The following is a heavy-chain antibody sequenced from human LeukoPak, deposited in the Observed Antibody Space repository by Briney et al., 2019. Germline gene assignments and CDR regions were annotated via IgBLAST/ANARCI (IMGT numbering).Heavy chain of an antibody. J-gene: IGHJ4*02. CDR2: IIGSDDNT. CDR3: AKGKYSSGWYVFDY. CDR1: GFTFSSYV. Sequence: TGGSLRLSCAASGFTFSSYVMSWVRQAPGKGLEWVSTIIGSDDNTYYADSVKGRFTISRDNSKNTLYLQTNSLRAEDTAVYYCAKGKYSSGWYVFDYWGQGTLVTVSS. V-gene: IGHV3-23*01. D-gene: IGHD6-19*01.